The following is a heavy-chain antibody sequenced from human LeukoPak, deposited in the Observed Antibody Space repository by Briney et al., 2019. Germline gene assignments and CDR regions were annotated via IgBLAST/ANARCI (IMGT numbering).Heavy chain of an antibody. V-gene: IGHV4-30-4*02. CDR1: GGSINSGDYY. J-gene: IGHJ4*02. Sequence: SETLSLTCTVSGGSINSGDYYWSWIRQLPGKGLEWIGYIYYSGNTYYNPSLKSRVTMSLDTSRNQFSLKLTSLTAADTAVYYCARGAMATTPFFDYWGQGTLVTVSS. D-gene: IGHD5-24*01. CDR2: IYYSGNT. CDR3: ARGAMATTPFFDY.